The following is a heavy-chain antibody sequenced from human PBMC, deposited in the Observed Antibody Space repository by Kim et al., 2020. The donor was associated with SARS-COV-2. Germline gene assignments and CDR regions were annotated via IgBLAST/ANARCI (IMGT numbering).Heavy chain of an antibody. CDR1: GFTFSSHG. V-gene: IGHV3-33*05. CDR3: ARGTPRPLWFVELSLDY. CDR2: ISYDGSNK. J-gene: IGHJ4*02. D-gene: IGHD3-10*01. Sequence: GGFLRLSCAASGFTFSSHGMHWVRQAPGKGLEWVAVISYDGSNKYYADSVKGRFTISRDNSKNTLYLQMNSLRAEDTAVYYCARGTPRPLWFVELSLDYWGQGTLVTVSS.